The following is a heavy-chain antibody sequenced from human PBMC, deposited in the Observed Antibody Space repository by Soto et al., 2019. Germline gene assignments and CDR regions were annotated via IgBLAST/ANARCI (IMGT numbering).Heavy chain of an antibody. V-gene: IGHV3-48*02. D-gene: IGHD2-15*01. CDR3: ARDRCYDGTCYSASDS. CDR1: GFSFSTYP. J-gene: IGHJ5*01. CDR2: ISTSSFTI. Sequence: GGSLRLSCAASGFSFSTYPMDWVRQAPGKRPEWISYISTSSFTIYYADPVKGRFTISRDNDRNSLYLEMNSLRDEDTAVYYCARDRCYDGTCYSASDSWGQGTLVTVSS.